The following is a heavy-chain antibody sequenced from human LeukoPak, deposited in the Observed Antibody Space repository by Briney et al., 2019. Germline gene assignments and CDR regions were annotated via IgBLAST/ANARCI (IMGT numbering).Heavy chain of an antibody. J-gene: IGHJ4*02. V-gene: IGHV1-8*01. CDR2: INPNSGNT. D-gene: IGHD3-10*01. CDR3: ARGGPAMVRGAGGDY. CDR1: GYTFTSYD. Sequence: GASVKVSCKASGYTFTSYDINWVRQATGQGLEWMGWINPNSGNTGYAQKFQGRVTMTRNTSISTAYVELSSLRSEDTAVYYCARGGPAMVRGAGGDYWGQGTLVTVSS.